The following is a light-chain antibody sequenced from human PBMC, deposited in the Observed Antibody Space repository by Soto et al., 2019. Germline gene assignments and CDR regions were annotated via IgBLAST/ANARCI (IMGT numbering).Light chain of an antibody. V-gene: IGKV3-20*01. CDR3: QQYGSSPPYT. CDR2: GSS. J-gene: IGKJ2*01. CDR1: QSVTNKY. Sequence: EVVLTQSPGTLSLSPGERATLSCRASQSVTNKYLAWYQQKPGQAPRLLIFGSSDRATGIPDRFSGSGSGTAFTLPISRLEPEDFAVYYCQQYGSSPPYTFGQGTKLEI.